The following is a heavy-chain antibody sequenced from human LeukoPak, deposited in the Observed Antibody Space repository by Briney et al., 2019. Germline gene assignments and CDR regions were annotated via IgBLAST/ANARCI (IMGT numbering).Heavy chain of an antibody. Sequence: KTSETLSLTCTVSGGSISSYYWSWIRQPPGKGLEWIGYIYYSGSTNYNPSLKSRVTISVDTSKNRFSLKLSSVTAADTAVYYCARHYNDAFDIWGQGTMVTVSS. CDR3: ARHYNDAFDI. CDR1: GGSISSYY. D-gene: IGHD1-1*01. V-gene: IGHV4-59*08. J-gene: IGHJ3*02. CDR2: IYYSGST.